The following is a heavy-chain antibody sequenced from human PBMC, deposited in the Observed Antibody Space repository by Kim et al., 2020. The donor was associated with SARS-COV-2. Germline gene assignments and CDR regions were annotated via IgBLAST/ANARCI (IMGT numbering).Heavy chain of an antibody. CDR2: ITSSSSTI. D-gene: IGHD5-18*01. Sequence: GGSLRLSCAASGFTFSSYSMNWVRQAPGKGLEWVSYITSSSSTIYYADSVKGRFTISRDNAKNSLYLQMNSLRDEDTAVYYCASPSINSYGDNYFDYWGQGTLVTVSS. V-gene: IGHV3-48*02. CDR1: GFTFSSYS. J-gene: IGHJ4*02. CDR3: ASPSINSYGDNYFDY.